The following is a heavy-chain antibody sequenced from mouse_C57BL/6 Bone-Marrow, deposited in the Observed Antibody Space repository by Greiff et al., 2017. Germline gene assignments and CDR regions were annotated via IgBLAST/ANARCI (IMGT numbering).Heavy chain of an antibody. CDR3: TRPPDDYGCSYGYYAMDD. J-gene: IGHJ4*01. D-gene: IGHD1-1*01. Sequence: QVQLQQSGAELVRPGASVTLSCKASGYTFTDYEMHWVKQTPVHGLEWIGAIDPETGGPAYNQKFKGQAILTADKSSSTAYMELRSLTAEDSAVYYCTRPPDDYGCSYGYYAMDDWGQGTSVTVAS. CDR2: IDPETGGP. CDR1: GYTFTDYE. V-gene: IGHV1-15*01.